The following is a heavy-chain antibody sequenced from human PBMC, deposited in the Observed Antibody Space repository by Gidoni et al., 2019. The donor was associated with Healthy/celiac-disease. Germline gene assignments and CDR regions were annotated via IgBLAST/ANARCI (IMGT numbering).Heavy chain of an antibody. CDR3: ARATDGIAAAGPSQFDY. D-gene: IGHD6-13*01. J-gene: IGHJ4*02. CDR2: TSAYNGNT. Sequence: QVQLVQSGAEVKKPGASVKVPCKASGYTFTSYGISWVRQAPGQGLEWMGWTSAYNGNTNYAQKLQGRVTMTTDTTTSTAYMELRSLRSDDTAVYYCARATDGIAAAGPSQFDYWGQGTLVTVSS. V-gene: IGHV1-18*01. CDR1: GYTFTSYG.